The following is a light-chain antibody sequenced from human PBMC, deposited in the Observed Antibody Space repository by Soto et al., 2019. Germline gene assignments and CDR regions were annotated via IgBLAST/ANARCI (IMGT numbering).Light chain of an antibody. J-gene: IGKJ1*01. CDR3: QQYGSSPRT. CDR2: GAS. V-gene: IGKV3-20*01. CDR1: QSVSSSY. Sequence: EIVLTQSPGTLSLSPGERATLSCRASQSVSSSYLAWYQQKPGQAPRLLIYGASSRATGIPDRFSGSGSGTDCTLTIIRLEPEDFAVYYFQQYGSSPRTFVQGTKVEIK.